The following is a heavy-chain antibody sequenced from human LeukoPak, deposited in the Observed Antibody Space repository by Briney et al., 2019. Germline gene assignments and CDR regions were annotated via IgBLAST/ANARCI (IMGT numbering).Heavy chain of an antibody. J-gene: IGHJ5*02. D-gene: IGHD3-10*01. CDR1: GYTFTGYY. V-gene: IGHV1-8*02. CDR3: ARLYYYGSGSYDFWFDP. CDR2: MNPNSGNT. Sequence: ASVKVSCKASGYTFTGYYMHWVRQAAGQGLEWMGWMNPNSGNTGYAQKFQGRVTMTRNTSISTAYMELSSLRSEDTAVYYCARLYYYGSGSYDFWFDPWGQGTLVTVSS.